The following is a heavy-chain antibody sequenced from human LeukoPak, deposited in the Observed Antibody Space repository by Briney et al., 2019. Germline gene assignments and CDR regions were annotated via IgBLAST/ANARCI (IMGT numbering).Heavy chain of an antibody. Sequence: SETLSLTCTVSGDSISSSSYYWGWIRQPPGKGLEWIGSIYYSGSTYYNPSLKSRVTISVDTSKNQFSLKLSSVTAADTAVYYCARDDSSGWSYYYYGMDVWGQGTTVTVSS. CDR3: ARDDSSGWSYYYYGMDV. J-gene: IGHJ6*02. CDR1: GDSISSSSYY. CDR2: IYYSGST. V-gene: IGHV4-39*07. D-gene: IGHD6-19*01.